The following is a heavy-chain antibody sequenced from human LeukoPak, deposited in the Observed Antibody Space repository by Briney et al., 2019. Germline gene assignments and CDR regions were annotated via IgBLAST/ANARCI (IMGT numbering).Heavy chain of an antibody. J-gene: IGHJ6*03. D-gene: IGHD2-15*01. V-gene: IGHV3-7*01. CDR3: ARDRGGGHMDV. Sequence: GGSLRLSCAASGFTFSSYWMSWVRQAPGKGLEWVANLKKDGSEKYYVDSVKGRFTISRDNAKKSLYLQMNSLRAEDTAVYYCARDRGGGHMDVWGKGTTVTISS. CDR1: GFTFSSYW. CDR2: LKKDGSEK.